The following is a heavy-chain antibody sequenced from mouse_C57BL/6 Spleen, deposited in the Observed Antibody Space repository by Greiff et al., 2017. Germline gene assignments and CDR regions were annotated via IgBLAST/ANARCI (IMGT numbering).Heavy chain of an antibody. J-gene: IGHJ2*01. CDR3: TRSQYYFDY. CDR2: IDPSDGRT. Sequence: QVQLQQPGAELVRPGASVKLSCKASGYTFTSYWMHWVKQRPVQGLEWIGNIDPSDGRTNYNQKFKDKATLTVDKSSSTAYMQLSSLTSEDSTVYYCTRSQYYFDYWGKGTTLTVAS. CDR1: GYTFTSYW. V-gene: IGHV1-52*01.